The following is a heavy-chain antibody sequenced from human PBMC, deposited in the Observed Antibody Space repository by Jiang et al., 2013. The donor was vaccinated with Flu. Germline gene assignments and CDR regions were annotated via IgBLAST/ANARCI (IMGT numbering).Heavy chain of an antibody. D-gene: IGHD2-8*01. Sequence: VQLVESGAEVKKPGASVKVSCKASGYTFTGYYMHWVRQAPGQGLEWMGWINPNSGGTNYAQKFQGRVTMTRDTSISTAYMELSRLRSDDTAVYYCARVSASCTNGVCYMGNENWFDPWGQGTLVTVSS. J-gene: IGHJ5*02. CDR3: ARVSASCTNGVCYMGNENWFDP. CDR1: GYTFTGYY. CDR2: INPNSGGT. V-gene: IGHV1-2*02.